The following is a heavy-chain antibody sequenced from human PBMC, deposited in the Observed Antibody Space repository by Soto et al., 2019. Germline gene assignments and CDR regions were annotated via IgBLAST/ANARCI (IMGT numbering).Heavy chain of an antibody. CDR3: ARDWKLEVFDY. CDR2: IWYDGSNK. CDR1: GFTFSSYG. Sequence: GGSLRLSCAASGFTFSSYGMHWVRQAPGKGLEWVAVIWYDGSNKYYADSVKGRFTISRDNSKNTLYLQMNSLRAEDTAVYYCARDWKLEVFDYWGQGTLVTVSS. V-gene: IGHV3-33*01. J-gene: IGHJ4*02. D-gene: IGHD1-1*01.